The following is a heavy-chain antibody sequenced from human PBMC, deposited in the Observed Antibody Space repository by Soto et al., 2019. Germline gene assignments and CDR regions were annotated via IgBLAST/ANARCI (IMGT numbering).Heavy chain of an antibody. Sequence: QLLESGGGLVQPGGSLRLSCGASGFAFDTFAMSWLRQAPGKGLEWISTIVRSGDTTYYADSVKGQFTISRDNSNKTLYLQTNSLSAEDTAIFYCAKRECGGRHFDYWGQGIVVTVSS. D-gene: IGHD3-10*01. V-gene: IGHV3-23*01. CDR3: AKRECGGRHFDY. J-gene: IGHJ4*02. CDR2: IVRSGDTT. CDR1: GFAFDTFA.